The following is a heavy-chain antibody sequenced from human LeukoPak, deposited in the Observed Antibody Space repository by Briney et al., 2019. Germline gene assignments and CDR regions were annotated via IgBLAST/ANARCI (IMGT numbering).Heavy chain of an antibody. J-gene: IGHJ4*02. D-gene: IGHD2-2*01. V-gene: IGHV4-34*01. CDR1: GGSFSGYY. CDR2: INHSGST. Sequence: SETLSLTCAVYGGSFSGYYWSWIRQPPGKGLEWIGEINHSGSTNHNPSLKSRVTISVDTSKNQFSLKLSSVTAADTAVYYCARGGLIVVVPAARKLFDYWGQGTLVTVSS. CDR3: ARGGLIVVVPAARKLFDY.